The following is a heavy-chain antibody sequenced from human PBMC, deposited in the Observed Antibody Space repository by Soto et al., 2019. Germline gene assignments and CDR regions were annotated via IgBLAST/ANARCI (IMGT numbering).Heavy chain of an antibody. Sequence: EVQLVESGGGLVQPGGSLRLSCAASGFTFSIYWMHWVRQVPGKGLVWVSRINADGNYTSNADFVKGRFTVSRDNAKNTLYLQMDSLRAEDTAVYFCARGGAYGDYRSDYWGQGIGVTVSS. V-gene: IGHV3-74*01. J-gene: IGHJ4*02. CDR3: ARGGAYGDYRSDY. CDR2: INADGNYT. D-gene: IGHD4-17*01. CDR1: GFTFSIYW.